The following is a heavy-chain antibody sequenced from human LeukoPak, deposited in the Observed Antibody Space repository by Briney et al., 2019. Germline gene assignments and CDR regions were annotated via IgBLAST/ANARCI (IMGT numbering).Heavy chain of an antibody. CDR3: AKEPREYCSSTSCPNWIDP. V-gene: IGHV3-23*01. D-gene: IGHD2-2*01. CDR2: LSARGGTT. Sequence: GGSLRLSCAASGYTFSRYAMSGAPQPPGRGLEWVSALSARGGTTYYTDSVKGRFTISRDNSKNTLYLQMSSLRAEDTAIYYCAKEPREYCSSTSCPNWIDPWGQGTLVTVSS. CDR1: GYTFSRYA. J-gene: IGHJ5*02.